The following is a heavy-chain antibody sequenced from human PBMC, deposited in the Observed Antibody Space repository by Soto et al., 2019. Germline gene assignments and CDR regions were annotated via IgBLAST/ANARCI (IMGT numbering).Heavy chain of an antibody. CDR3: ARMYSSSPTPFFDH. CDR1: GDSISSNY. Sequence: PSETLSLTCTVSGDSISSNYWTWLRQPPGEGLEWIGYVFYTGITNYNPSLKSRVTISVDTSMNHFSLKLNSVTAADSAMYYCARMYSSSPTPFFDHWGQGTLVTVPQ. J-gene: IGHJ4*02. V-gene: IGHV4-59*01. CDR2: VFYTGIT. D-gene: IGHD6-6*01.